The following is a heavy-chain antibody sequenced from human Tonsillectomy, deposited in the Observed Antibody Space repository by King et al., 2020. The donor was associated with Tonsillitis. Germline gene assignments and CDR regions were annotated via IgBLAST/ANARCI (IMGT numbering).Heavy chain of an antibody. CDR1: GFTFEDYA. CDR2: ISWNSGSI. Sequence: VQLVESGGGLVQPGRSLRLSCAASGFTFEDYAMHWVRQAPGKGLEWVSGISWNSGSIGYADSVKGRFTISRDNAKNSLYLQMNSLRAEDTALYYCAKDGFGELFDYYGMDVWGQGTTVTVSS. V-gene: IGHV3-9*01. J-gene: IGHJ6*02. D-gene: IGHD3-10*01. CDR3: AKDGFGELFDYYGMDV.